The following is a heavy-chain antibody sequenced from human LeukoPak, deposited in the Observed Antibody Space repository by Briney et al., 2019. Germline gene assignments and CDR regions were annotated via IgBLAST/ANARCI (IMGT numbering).Heavy chain of an antibody. D-gene: IGHD2-2*02. Sequence: PGGSLRLSCAASAFTFSSYAMSWVRQAPGKGLEWVSAITDSGDATYYADSVNGRFTISRDNSKNTLYLQMNSLRAEDTAVYYCAKLGTDCSSTSCYRRSFDYWGQGTLVTVSS. CDR2: ITDSGDAT. CDR3: AKLGTDCSSTSCYRRSFDY. V-gene: IGHV3-23*01. J-gene: IGHJ4*02. CDR1: AFTFSSYA.